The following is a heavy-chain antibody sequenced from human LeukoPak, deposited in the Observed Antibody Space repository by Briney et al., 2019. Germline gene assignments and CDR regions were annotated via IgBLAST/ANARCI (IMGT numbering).Heavy chain of an antibody. D-gene: IGHD3-22*01. V-gene: IGHV4-34*01. J-gene: IGHJ5*02. CDR3: ARGLGSSGYHYGWFDP. CDR1: GGSFSGYY. Sequence: SETLSLTCAVYGGSFSGYYWSWIRQPPGKGLEWIGEINHSGSTNYIPSLKSRVTISVDTSKNQFSLKLSSVTAADTAVYYCARGLGSSGYHYGWFDPWGQGTLVTVSS. CDR2: INHSGST.